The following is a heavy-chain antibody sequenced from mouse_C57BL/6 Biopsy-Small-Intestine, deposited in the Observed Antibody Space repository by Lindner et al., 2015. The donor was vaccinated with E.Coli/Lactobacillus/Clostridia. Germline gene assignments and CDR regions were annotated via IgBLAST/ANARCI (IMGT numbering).Heavy chain of an antibody. D-gene: IGHD2-5*01. J-gene: IGHJ2*01. Sequence: VQLQESGPELVKPGASVKISCKASGYAFSSSWMNWVKQRPGKGLEWIGRIYPGDGDTNYNGKFKGKATLTADKSSSTAYMQLSSLTSEDSAVYFCATAYYSNHYFDYWGQGTTLTVSS. CDR1: GYAFSSSW. CDR2: IYPGDGDT. V-gene: IGHV1-82*01. CDR3: ATAYYSNHYFDY.